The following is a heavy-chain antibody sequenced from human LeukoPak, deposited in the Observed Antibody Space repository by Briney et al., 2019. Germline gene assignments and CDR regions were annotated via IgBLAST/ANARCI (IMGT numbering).Heavy chain of an antibody. D-gene: IGHD4-17*01. CDR3: AGDYGDYYFDY. V-gene: IGHV4-39*07. CDR2: IYYSGST. CDR1: SGSINSTSNY. Sequence: SETLSLTCTVSSGSINSTSNYWGWIRQPPGKGLEWIGSIYYSGSTSYNPSLKSRVTISGDTSKNQFSLRLSSVTAADTAVYFCAGDYGDYYFDYWGQGTLVTVSS. J-gene: IGHJ4*02.